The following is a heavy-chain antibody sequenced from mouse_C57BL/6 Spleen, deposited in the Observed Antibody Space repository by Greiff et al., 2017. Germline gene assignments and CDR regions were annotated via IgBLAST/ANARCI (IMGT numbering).Heavy chain of an antibody. CDR2: IDPGGGYT. CDR3: AKGYGSSYGFAY. Sequence: EVQLQESGAELVRPGASVKLSCTASGFTIKDYSMHWVKQRPEQGLEWIGRIDPGGGYTEYAPKFQGKVTMTADTSSNTAYLQLSSLTSEETAVKSWAKGYGSSYGFAYWGQGTLVTVSA. J-gene: IGHJ3*01. V-gene: IGHV14-1*01. D-gene: IGHD1-1*01. CDR1: GFTIKDYS.